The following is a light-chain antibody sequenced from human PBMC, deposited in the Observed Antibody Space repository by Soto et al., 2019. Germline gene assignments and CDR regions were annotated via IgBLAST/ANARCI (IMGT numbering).Light chain of an antibody. J-gene: IGLJ1*01. CDR2: DVS. V-gene: IGLV2-14*01. Sequence: QSALTQPASVSGSPGQSITISGTGTSTDVGGYNYVSWYQQHPGKAPKFMMYDVSNRPSVVSNRFSGSKSGNTASLTISGLQAEDEADYYCCSYTTSNTRQIVFGTGTKLTVL. CDR3: CSYTTSNTRQIV. CDR1: STDVGGYNY.